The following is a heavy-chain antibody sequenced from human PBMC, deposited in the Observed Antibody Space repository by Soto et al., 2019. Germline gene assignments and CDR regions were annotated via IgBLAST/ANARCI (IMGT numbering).Heavy chain of an antibody. V-gene: IGHV1-24*01. D-gene: IGHD3-22*01. J-gene: IGHJ4*02. Sequence: ASVKVSCKVSGYTLTELSMHWVRQAPGKGLEWMGGFDPEDGETIYAQKFQGRVTMTEDTSTDTAYMELSSLRSEDTAVYYCATGVTMIPRRDYWGQGTLVTVSS. CDR1: GYTLTELS. CDR3: ATGVTMIPRRDY. CDR2: FDPEDGET.